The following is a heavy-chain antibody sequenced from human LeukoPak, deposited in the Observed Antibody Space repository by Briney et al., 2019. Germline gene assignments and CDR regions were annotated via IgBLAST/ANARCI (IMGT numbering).Heavy chain of an antibody. V-gene: IGHV3-9*01. D-gene: IGHD4-17*01. CDR2: ISWNSGSI. CDR3: AKAMSYGDYLFDY. Sequence: PGGSLRLSCAASGFTFDDYAMHWVRQAPGKGLEWVSGISWNSGSIGYADSVKGRFTISRDNAKNSLYLQMNSLRAEDTALYYCAKAMSYGDYLFDYWGQGTLVTVSS. J-gene: IGHJ4*02. CDR1: GFTFDDYA.